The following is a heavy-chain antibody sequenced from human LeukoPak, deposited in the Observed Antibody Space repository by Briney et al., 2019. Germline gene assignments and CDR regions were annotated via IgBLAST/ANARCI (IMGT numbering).Heavy chain of an antibody. Sequence: SETLSLTCTVSGGSISSYYWSWIRQPAGKGLEWIGRIYTSGSTNYNPSLKSRVTMSVDTSKNQFSLKLSSVTAADTAVYCCARDDYYGSGSYYNTSNYYYYYMDVWGKGTTVTISS. V-gene: IGHV4-4*07. CDR1: GGSISSYY. D-gene: IGHD3-10*01. J-gene: IGHJ6*03. CDR2: IYTSGST. CDR3: ARDDYYGSGSYYNTSNYYYYYMDV.